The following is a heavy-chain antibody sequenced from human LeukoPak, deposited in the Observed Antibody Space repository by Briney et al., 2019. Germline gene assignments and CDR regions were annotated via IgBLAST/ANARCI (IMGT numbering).Heavy chain of an antibody. D-gene: IGHD4-17*01. CDR2: IRYDGSSK. Sequence: GGSLRLSCAASGFTFSTYGMHWVRQAPGKGLDWVAFIRYDGSSKYHADPVKGRFTISRDNSKNMLYLQMNSLRAEDTAVYYCAKTIGYGDYGGMGDYWGQGTLVTVSS. J-gene: IGHJ4*02. V-gene: IGHV3-30*02. CDR3: AKTIGYGDYGGMGDY. CDR1: GFTFSTYG.